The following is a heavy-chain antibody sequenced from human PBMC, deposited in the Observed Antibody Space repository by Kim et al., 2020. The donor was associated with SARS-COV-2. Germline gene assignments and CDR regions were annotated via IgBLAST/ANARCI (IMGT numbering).Heavy chain of an antibody. CDR3: ARTLVWSYGMDV. D-gene: IGHD6-13*01. CDR2: INHSGST. Sequence: SETLSLTCAVYGGSFSGYYWSWIRQPPGKGLEWIGEINHSGSTNYNPSLKSRVTISVDTSKNQFSLKLSSVTAADTAVYYCARTLVWSYGMDVWGQGTTVPVSS. J-gene: IGHJ6*02. V-gene: IGHV4-34*01. CDR1: GGSFSGYY.